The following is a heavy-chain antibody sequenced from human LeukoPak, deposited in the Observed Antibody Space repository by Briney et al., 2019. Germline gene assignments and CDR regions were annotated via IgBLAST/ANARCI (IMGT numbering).Heavy chain of an antibody. CDR1: GGSISSFY. CDR3: ASDSFYDSGGYLYY. D-gene: IGHD3-22*01. J-gene: IGHJ4*02. CDR2: LSTRGNT. V-gene: IGHV4-4*07. Sequence: PSETLSLTCSISGGSISSFYWSWIRQPAGKGLEWIGRLSTRGNTDYNPSLKSRVTLSVDTSNNQFSLKLTSVTAADTAVYYCASDSFYDSGGYLYYWGQGTLVTVSS.